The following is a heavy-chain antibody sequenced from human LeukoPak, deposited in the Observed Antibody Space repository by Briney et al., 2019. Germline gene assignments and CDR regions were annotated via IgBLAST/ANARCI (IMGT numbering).Heavy chain of an antibody. D-gene: IGHD6-19*01. J-gene: IGHJ6*02. CDR3: ANTVAAYSLYYYYGMDV. CDR1: GFTFSSYA. CDR2: ISGSGGST. V-gene: IGHV3-23*01. Sequence: GGSLRLSRAASGFTFSSYAMSSVRQAPGKRLEWVSAISGSGGSTYYADSVKGRFTISRDNSKNTLYLQMNSLRAEDTAVYYCANTVAAYSLYYYYGMDVWGQGTTVTVSS.